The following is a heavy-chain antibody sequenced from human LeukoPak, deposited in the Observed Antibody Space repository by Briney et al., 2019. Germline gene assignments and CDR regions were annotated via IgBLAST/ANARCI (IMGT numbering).Heavy chain of an antibody. D-gene: IGHD3-10*01. Sequence: GGSLRLSCAASGFTFSDYYMSWIRQAPGKGLEWVSYISSSDSTIYYADSVKGRFTISRDNAKNSLYLHMNSLRAEDTAVYYCARVLMLRRVISHMDVWGKGTTVTVSS. CDR2: ISSSDSTI. CDR1: GFTFSDYY. J-gene: IGHJ6*03. CDR3: ARVLMLRRVISHMDV. V-gene: IGHV3-11*04.